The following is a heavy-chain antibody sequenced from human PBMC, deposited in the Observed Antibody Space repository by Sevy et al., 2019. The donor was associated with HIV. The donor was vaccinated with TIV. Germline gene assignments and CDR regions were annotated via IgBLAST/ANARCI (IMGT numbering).Heavy chain of an antibody. V-gene: IGHV4-4*02. J-gene: IGHJ4*02. CDR2: IYRSGST. Sequence: SETLSLTCAVSGGSISSSNWWSWVRQPPGKGLEWIGEIYRSGSTNYNPSLKSRVTGSVDKSKNQFSLKLSSVTAADTAVYYCARAGIAGAGRENYFDYWGQGTLVTVSS. CDR3: ARAGIAGAGRENYFDY. CDR1: GGSISSSNW. D-gene: IGHD6-19*01.